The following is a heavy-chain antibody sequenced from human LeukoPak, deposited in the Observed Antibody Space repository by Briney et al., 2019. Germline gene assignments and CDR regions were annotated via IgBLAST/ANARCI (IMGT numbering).Heavy chain of an antibody. CDR2: ISYDGSNK. D-gene: IGHD6-6*01. CDR1: GFTFSSYA. V-gene: IGHV3-30-3*01. CDR3: ARDPSIADFDY. Sequence: GRSLRLSCAASGFTFSSYAMHWVRQAPGKGLEWVAVISYDGSNKYYADSVKGRFTISRDNSKNTLYLQMNSLRAEDTAVYYCARDPSIADFDYWGQGTLVTVSS. J-gene: IGHJ4*02.